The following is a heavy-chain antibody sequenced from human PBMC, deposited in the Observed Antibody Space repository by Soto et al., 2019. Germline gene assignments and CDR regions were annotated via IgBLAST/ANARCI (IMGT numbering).Heavy chain of an antibody. J-gene: IGHJ6*02. Sequence: GASVKVSCKASGGTFSSYAISWVRQAPGQGLEWMGGIIPIFGTANYAQKFQGRVTITADKSTSTAYMELSSLRSEDTAVYYCARCPGSGSYYRLSDYYYGMDVWGQ. CDR2: IIPIFGTA. V-gene: IGHV1-69*06. CDR1: GGTFSSYA. D-gene: IGHD3-10*01. CDR3: ARCPGSGSYYRLSDYYYGMDV.